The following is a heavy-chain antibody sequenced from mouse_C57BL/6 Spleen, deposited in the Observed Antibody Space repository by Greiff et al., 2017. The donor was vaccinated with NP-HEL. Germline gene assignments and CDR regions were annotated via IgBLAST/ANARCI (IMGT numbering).Heavy chain of an antibody. V-gene: IGHV1-72*01. CDR1: GYTFTSYW. Sequence: VQLQQPGAELVKPGASVKLSCKASGYTFTSYWMHWVKQRPGRGLEWIGRIDPNSGGTKYNEKFKSKATLTVDKPSSTASMQLSSLTSEDSAVYYCSITTVVASPYWYFDVWGTGTTVTVSS. D-gene: IGHD1-1*01. CDR2: IDPNSGGT. J-gene: IGHJ1*03. CDR3: SITTVVASPYWYFDV.